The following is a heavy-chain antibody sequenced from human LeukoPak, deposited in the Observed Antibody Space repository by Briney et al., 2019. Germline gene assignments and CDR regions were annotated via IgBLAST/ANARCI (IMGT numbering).Heavy chain of an antibody. CDR3: ARDMEDSSSSSPY. CDR2: IWYDGSNK. D-gene: IGHD6-6*01. CDR1: GFTFSSYG. J-gene: IGHJ4*02. V-gene: IGHV3-33*01. Sequence: PGGSLRLSCAASGFTFSSYGMHWVRQAPGKGLEWVAVIWYDGSNKYYADSVKGRFTVSRDNSKNTLYLQMNSLRAEDTAVYYCARDMEDSSSSSPYWGQGTLVTVSS.